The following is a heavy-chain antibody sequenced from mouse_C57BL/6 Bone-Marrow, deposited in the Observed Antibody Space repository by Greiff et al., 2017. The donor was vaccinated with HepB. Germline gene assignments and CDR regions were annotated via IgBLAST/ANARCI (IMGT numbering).Heavy chain of an antibody. V-gene: IGHV2-2*01. J-gene: IGHJ1*03. CDR2: IWRGGST. Sequence: VQVVESGPGLVQPSQSLSITCTVSGFSLTSYGVHWVRQSPGKGLEWLGVIWRGGSTDYNAAFISRLSISKDNSKCQVFFRMNSLQADYTAIYYCARKDWYFDVWGTGTTVTVSS. CDR3: ARKDWYFDV. CDR1: GFSLTSYG.